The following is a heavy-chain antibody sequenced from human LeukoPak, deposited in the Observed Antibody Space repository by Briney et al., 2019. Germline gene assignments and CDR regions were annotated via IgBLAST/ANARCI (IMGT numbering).Heavy chain of an antibody. V-gene: IGHV4-59*01. D-gene: IGHD6-19*01. CDR3: ARMSGWYDY. Sequence: SSETLSLTCTVSGGSISSYYWSWIRQPPGKGLEWIGYIYYSGSTNYNPSLKSRVTISVDTSKNQFSLKLSSVTAADTAVYYCARMSGWYDYWGQGTLVTVSS. CDR2: IYYSGST. CDR1: GGSISSYY. J-gene: IGHJ4*02.